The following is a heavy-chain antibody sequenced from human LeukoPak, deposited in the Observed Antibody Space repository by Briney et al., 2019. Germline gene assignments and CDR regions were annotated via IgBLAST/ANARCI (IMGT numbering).Heavy chain of an antibody. V-gene: IGHV4-39*07. J-gene: IGHJ4*02. CDR3: ARLVRQLPPFFDY. CDR2: IYYTGET. Sequence: SETLSLTCTVSGGSISSINHYWGWIRQSPGKELDWFGSIYYTGETYYNPSLKSRVTISVDTSKNQFSLKLSSVTAADTAVYYCARLVRQLPPFFDYWGQGTLVTVSS. CDR1: GGSISSINHY. D-gene: IGHD2-2*01.